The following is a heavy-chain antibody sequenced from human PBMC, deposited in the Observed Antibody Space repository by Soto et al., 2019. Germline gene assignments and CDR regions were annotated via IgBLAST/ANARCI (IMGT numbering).Heavy chain of an antibody. CDR1: GFTFSDYY. Sequence: GGSLRLSCAASGFTFSDYYMSWIRQAPGKGLEWVSYISSSGSTIYYADSVKGRFTISRDNAKNSLYLQMNSLRAEDTAVYYCARPTVTTQDDAFDIWGQGTMVTVSS. D-gene: IGHD4-17*01. J-gene: IGHJ3*02. V-gene: IGHV3-11*01. CDR3: ARPTVTTQDDAFDI. CDR2: ISSSGSTI.